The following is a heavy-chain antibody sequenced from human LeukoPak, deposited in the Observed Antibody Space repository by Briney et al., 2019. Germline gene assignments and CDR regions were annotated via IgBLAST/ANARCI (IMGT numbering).Heavy chain of an antibody. V-gene: IGHV4-31*03. Sequence: SQTLSLTCTVSGGSISSGGYYWSGIRQHPGKGLERIGYIYYSGSTYYNPSLKSRVTISVDTSKNQFSLKLSSVTAADTAVYYCARDSTVTTGDRYWFDPWGQGTLVTVSS. J-gene: IGHJ5*02. CDR3: ARDSTVTTGDRYWFDP. CDR2: IYYSGST. D-gene: IGHD4-17*01. CDR1: GGSISSGGYY.